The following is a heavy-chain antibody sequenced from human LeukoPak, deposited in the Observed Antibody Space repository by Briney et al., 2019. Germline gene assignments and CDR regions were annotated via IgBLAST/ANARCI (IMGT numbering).Heavy chain of an antibody. J-gene: IGHJ3*02. V-gene: IGHV3-23*01. CDR2: ISGSGGST. D-gene: IGHD3-9*01. Sequence: PGGSLRLSCAASGFTFSSYAMSWVRQAPGKGLEWVSAISGSGGSTYYADSVKGRFTISRDNSKNTLYLQMNSLRAEDTAVYYCAKERYFDWLWVPDAFDIWGQGTMVTVSS. CDR3: AKERYFDWLWVPDAFDI. CDR1: GFTFSSYA.